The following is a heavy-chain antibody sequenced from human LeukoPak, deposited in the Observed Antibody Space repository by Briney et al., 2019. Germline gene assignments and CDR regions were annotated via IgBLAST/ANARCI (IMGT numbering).Heavy chain of an antibody. J-gene: IGHJ4*02. Sequence: GGSLRLSCAASGFTFSSYWMTWVRQAPGKGLEWVANIKQDGSAKYYADSVKGRFSISRDNAKNSLYLQVNSLRAEDTAVYYCARDHQSGYYVYWGQGTLVTVSS. V-gene: IGHV3-7*01. CDR3: ARDHQSGYYVY. D-gene: IGHD3-22*01. CDR1: GFTFSSYW. CDR2: IKQDGSAK.